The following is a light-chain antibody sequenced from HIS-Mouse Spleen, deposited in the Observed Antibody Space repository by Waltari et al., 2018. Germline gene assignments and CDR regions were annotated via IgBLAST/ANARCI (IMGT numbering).Light chain of an antibody. CDR2: EGS. CDR3: CSYAGSSLWV. V-gene: IGLV2-23*01. Sequence: QSALTQPASVSGSPGQSITISCTGTSSDVGSYNLVSWYQQHPGKAPKLMIYEGSKRPSGVPNRCSGSKSGNTASLTISGLQAEDEADYYCCSYAGSSLWVFGGGTKLTVL. CDR1: SSDVGSYNL. J-gene: IGLJ3*02.